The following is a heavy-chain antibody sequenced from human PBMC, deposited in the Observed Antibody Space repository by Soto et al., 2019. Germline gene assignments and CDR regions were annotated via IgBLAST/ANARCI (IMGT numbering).Heavy chain of an antibody. V-gene: IGHV3-30-3*01. D-gene: IGHD4-17*01. CDR2: ISYDGSNK. Sequence: QVQLVESGGGVVQPGRSLRLSCAASGFTFSSYAMHWVRQAPGKGLEWVAVISYDGSNKYYADSVKGRFTISRDNSKNTLYLQMNSLRAEDTAVYYCASAPDPFTVTQFDYWGQGTLVTVSS. CDR1: GFTFSSYA. J-gene: IGHJ4*02. CDR3: ASAPDPFTVTQFDY.